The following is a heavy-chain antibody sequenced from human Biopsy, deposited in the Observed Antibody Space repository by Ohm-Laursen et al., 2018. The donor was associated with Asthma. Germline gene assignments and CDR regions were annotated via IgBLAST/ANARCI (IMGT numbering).Heavy chain of an antibody. CDR1: GGSISSGGFS. D-gene: IGHD6-13*01. Sequence: TLSLTCAVSGGSISSGGFSWTWIRQPPGKGLEWIGYMFHRGTTHYNPSLTSRVTISLDRSKNQFSLKLTSVTAADTAVYYCARQKLAAAEGPFDLWGQGTMVTVSS. CDR3: ARQKLAAAEGPFDL. CDR2: MFHRGTT. V-gene: IGHV4-30-2*01. J-gene: IGHJ3*01.